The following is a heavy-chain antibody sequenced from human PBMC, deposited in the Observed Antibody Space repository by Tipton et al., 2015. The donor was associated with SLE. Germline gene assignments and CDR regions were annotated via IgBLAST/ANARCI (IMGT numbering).Heavy chain of an antibody. Sequence: TLSLTCTVSGGSISGYYWNWIRKPHGKGLEWVGYINYSGNTNYNPSLKSRVTISVDTSKTHISLRLTSVTAADTAVYYCARGGLGSELRGSMYFGYGGQGTLVTVSS. D-gene: IGHD2-15*01. J-gene: IGHJ4*02. CDR2: INYSGNT. V-gene: IGHV4-59*01. CDR1: GGSISGYY. CDR3: ARGGLGSELRGSMYFGY.